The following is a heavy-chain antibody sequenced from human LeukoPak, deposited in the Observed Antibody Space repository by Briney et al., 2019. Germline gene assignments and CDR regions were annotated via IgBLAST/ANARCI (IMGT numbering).Heavy chain of an antibody. D-gene: IGHD2-2*01. Sequence: SVKVSCKASGGSFSSNIIGWVRQAPGQGLEWVGGIVPIFGKTKYAQKFQGRVTITTDESSSTAYMELSSLRSDDTAIYYCARGWGIPAPISWFDPWGQGTLVTVSS. CDR1: GGSFSSNI. CDR3: ARGWGIPAPISWFDP. CDR2: IVPIFGKT. V-gene: IGHV1-69*05. J-gene: IGHJ5*02.